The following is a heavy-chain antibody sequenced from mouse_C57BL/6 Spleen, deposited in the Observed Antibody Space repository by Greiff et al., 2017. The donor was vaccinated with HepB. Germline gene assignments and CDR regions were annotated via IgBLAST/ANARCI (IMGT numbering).Heavy chain of an antibody. J-gene: IGHJ2*01. V-gene: IGHV1-55*01. CDR2: IYPGSGST. CDR1: GYTFTSYW. D-gene: IGHD3-2*02. CDR3: ARCSSGYYYFDY. Sequence: QVQLQQPGAELVKPGASVKMSCKASGYTFTSYWITWVKQRPGQGLEWIGDIYPGSGSTNYNEKFKSKATLTVDTSSSTAYMQLSSLTSEDSAVYYCARCSSGYYYFDYWGQGTTLTVSS.